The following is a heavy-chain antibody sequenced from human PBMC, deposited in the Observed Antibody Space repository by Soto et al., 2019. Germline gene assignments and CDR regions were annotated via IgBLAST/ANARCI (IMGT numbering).Heavy chain of an antibody. Sequence: ASVKVSCKASGYTFTSYGISWVRQAPGQGLEWMGWISAYNGNTNYAQKLQGRVTMTTDTSTSTAYVELRSLRSDDTAVYYCAKYSGSYYYGMDVWGQGTTVTVSS. CDR1: GYTFTSYG. V-gene: IGHV1-18*01. CDR3: AKYSGSYYYGMDV. D-gene: IGHD1-26*01. CDR2: ISAYNGNT. J-gene: IGHJ6*02.